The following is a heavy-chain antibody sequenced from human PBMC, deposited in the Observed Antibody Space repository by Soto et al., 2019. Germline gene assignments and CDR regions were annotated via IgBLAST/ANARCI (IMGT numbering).Heavy chain of an antibody. V-gene: IGHV4-39*01. CDR2: IYYSGAT. D-gene: IGHD3-22*01. Sequence: LSLTCAVSGGSISSTTYYWAWIRQPPGKGLEWVATIYYSGATYYNPSLKSRLTISIDTSKNQFSLRLSSVTAADTAMYYCARYYDTSNRPYFHHWGQGTRVTVS. CDR3: ARYYDTSNRPYFHH. J-gene: IGHJ1*01. CDR1: GGSISSTTYY.